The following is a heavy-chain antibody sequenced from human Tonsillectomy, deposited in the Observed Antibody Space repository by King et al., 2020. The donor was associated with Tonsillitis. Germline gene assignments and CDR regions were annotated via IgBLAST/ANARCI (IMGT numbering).Heavy chain of an antibody. D-gene: IGHD6-19*01. J-gene: IGHJ3*02. V-gene: IGHV1-69*01. CDR2: IIPIFGSP. CDR1: GGTFSSYA. CDR3: ARDREGSSGWYKSAAFDI. Sequence: VQLVESGAEVKKPGSSVKVSCTASGGTFSSYAINWVRQAPGQGLEWVGGIIPIFGSPNYAQNFQGRVTITADESTNTAYMELSSLRSEDTAVYFCARDREGSSGWYKSAAFDIWGQGTMVTVSS.